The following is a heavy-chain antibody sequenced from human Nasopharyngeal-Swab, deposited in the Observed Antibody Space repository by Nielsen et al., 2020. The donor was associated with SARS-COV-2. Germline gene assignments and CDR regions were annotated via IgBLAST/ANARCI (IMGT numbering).Heavy chain of an antibody. CDR1: GESFSGHQ. D-gene: IGHD2-2*01. CDR2: VNYGGGT. J-gene: IGHJ6*03. CDR3: ARGGEGVEPAPILGLGPYYSYFYMDV. V-gene: IGHV4-34*01. Sequence: SETLSLTCAVSGESFSGHQWSWVRQPPATGLEWIGEVNYGGGTNYNPSLKSRVIISVDTSKNQFPLKLNSVTAADTAVYFCARGGEGVEPAPILGLGPYYSYFYMDVWGKGTTVTVSS.